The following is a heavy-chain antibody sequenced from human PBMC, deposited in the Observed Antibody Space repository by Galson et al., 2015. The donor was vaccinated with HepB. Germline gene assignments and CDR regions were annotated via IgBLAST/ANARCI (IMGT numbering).Heavy chain of an antibody. V-gene: IGHV1-46*01. CDR1: GYTFTSYY. J-gene: IGHJ5*02. CDR2: INPSGGST. Sequence: SVKVSCKASGYTFTSYYMHWVRQAPGRGLEWMGIINPSGGSTSYAQKFQGRATMTRDTSTSTVYMELSSLRSEDTAVYYCATMVTPYNWFDPWGQGTLVTVSS. D-gene: IGHD5-18*01. CDR3: ATMVTPYNWFDP.